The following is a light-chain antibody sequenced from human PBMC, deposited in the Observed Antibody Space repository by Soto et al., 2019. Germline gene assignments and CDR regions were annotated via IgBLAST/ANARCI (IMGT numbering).Light chain of an antibody. J-gene: IGLJ2*01. Sequence: QSALAQPASVSGSPGQSITISCTGTSSDVGIYNYVSWYQQHPGKAPKLMIYDANNRPSGVSNRFSGSKSGNTASLTISGLQAEDEADYYCSSFTSSGTLVFGGGTQLTVL. CDR2: DAN. CDR3: SSFTSSGTLV. CDR1: SSDVGIYNY. V-gene: IGLV2-14*01.